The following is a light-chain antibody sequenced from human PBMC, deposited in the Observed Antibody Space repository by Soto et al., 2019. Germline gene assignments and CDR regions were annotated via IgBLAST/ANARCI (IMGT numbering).Light chain of an antibody. CDR3: MQALQTPYT. J-gene: IGKJ2*01. V-gene: IGKV2-28*01. Sequence: DIVMTQSPLSLPVTPGEPASLSCRSSQSLVHSNGYNYLDWYLQKPGQSPQLLIYLGSNRASGVPDRVSGSVSGTDFTLKISRVEAEDVGVYYCMQALQTPYTFGQRTKLEIK. CDR2: LGS. CDR1: QSLVHSNGYNY.